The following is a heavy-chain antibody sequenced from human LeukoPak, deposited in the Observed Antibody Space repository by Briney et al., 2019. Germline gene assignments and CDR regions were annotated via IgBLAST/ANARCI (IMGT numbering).Heavy chain of an antibody. CDR1: GHTFISNG. V-gene: IGHV1-24*01. CDR3: ATSRVYAIVDY. D-gene: IGHD2-8*01. CDR2: FDPEDGET. Sequence: GASVKVSCKASGHTFISNGISWVRQAPGKGLEWMGGFDPEDGETIYAQKFQGRVTMTEDTSTDTAYMELSSLRSEDTAVYYCATSRVYAIVDYWGQGTLVTVSS. J-gene: IGHJ4*02.